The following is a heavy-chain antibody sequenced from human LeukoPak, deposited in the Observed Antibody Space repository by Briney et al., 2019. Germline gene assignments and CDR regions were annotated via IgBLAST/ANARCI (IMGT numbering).Heavy chain of an antibody. J-gene: IGHJ4*02. Sequence: GRSLRLSCAASGFTFSSYGMHWVRQAPGKGLEWVAVISYDGSNKYYADSVKSRFTISRDNSKNTLYLQMNSLRAEDTAVYYCARAPGSRSALYYFDYWGQGTLVTVSS. CDR1: GFTFSSYG. CDR2: ISYDGSNK. CDR3: ARAPGSRSALYYFDY. V-gene: IGHV3-30*19. D-gene: IGHD1-26*01.